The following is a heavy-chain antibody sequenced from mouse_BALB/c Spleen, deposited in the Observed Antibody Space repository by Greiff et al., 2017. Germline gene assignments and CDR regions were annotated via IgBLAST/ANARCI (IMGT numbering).Heavy chain of an antibody. Sequence: EVHLVESGGGLVKPGGSLKLSCAASGFTFSSYAMSWVRQSPEKRLEWVAEISSGGSYTYYPDTVTGRFTISRDNAKNTLYLEMSSLRSEDTAMYYCARDQGNYGFAYWGQGTLVTVSA. CDR3: ARDQGNYGFAY. V-gene: IGHV5-9-4*01. J-gene: IGHJ3*01. CDR2: ISSGGSYT. CDR1: GFTFSSYA. D-gene: IGHD2-1*01.